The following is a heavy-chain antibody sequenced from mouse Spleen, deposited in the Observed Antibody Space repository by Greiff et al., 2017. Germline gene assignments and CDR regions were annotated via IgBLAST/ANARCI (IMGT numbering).Heavy chain of an antibody. Sequence: VKVVESGPGLVAPSQSLSITCTVSGFSLTSYGVHWVRQPPGKGLEWLGVIWAGGSTNYNSALMSRLSISKDNSKSQVFLKMNSLQTDDTAMYYCARDREYGNYEFAYWGQGTLVTVSA. CDR1: GFSLTSYG. CDR3: ARDREYGNYEFAY. J-gene: IGHJ3*01. CDR2: IWAGGST. V-gene: IGHV2-9*02. D-gene: IGHD2-10*02.